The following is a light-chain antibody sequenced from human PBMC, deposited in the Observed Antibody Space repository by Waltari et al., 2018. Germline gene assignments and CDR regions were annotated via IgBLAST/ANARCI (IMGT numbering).Light chain of an antibody. V-gene: IGLV2-14*01. CDR2: DVS. CDR1: SNDVGGYNS. J-gene: IGLJ2*01. Sequence: QSALTQPTSVSGSPGQSVTILCTGTSNDVGGYNSVSWYQEHPGQAPRVIIYDVSDRPSGVSDPFSGSKSGNTASLTISGLQAEDEADYYCSSQSSNNVVLFGGGTKLTVL. CDR3: SSQSSNNVVL.